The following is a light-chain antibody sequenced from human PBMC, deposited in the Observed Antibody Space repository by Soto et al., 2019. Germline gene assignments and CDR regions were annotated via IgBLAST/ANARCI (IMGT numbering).Light chain of an antibody. Sequence: QSALTQPASVSGSPGQSITISCTGTSSDVGGYNYVSWYQQHPGKAPKLMIYDVSNRPSGVSNRFSGSKSGNTASLTISGLQADDEADYYCSSYTSSSTLAVFGRGTKLTVL. CDR3: SSYTSSSTLAV. V-gene: IGLV2-14*01. CDR2: DVS. J-gene: IGLJ2*01. CDR1: SSDVGGYNY.